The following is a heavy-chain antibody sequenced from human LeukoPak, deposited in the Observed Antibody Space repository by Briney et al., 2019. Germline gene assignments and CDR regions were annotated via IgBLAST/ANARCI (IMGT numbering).Heavy chain of an antibody. Sequence: GGSLRLSCVVSGFSLSNYAMRWVRQAPREGLEWVSYICEQGGRTTYGDSVKGRFSISRDNSLNTVSLQMKSLRAEDSAVYVCAKRGFVTRGILVTAYHTEAYHYDHWGQGTLVTVSS. CDR2: ICEQGGRT. CDR3: AKRGFVTRGILVTAYHTEAYHYDH. V-gene: IGHV3-23*01. D-gene: IGHD3-10*01. J-gene: IGHJ4*02. CDR1: GFSLSNYA.